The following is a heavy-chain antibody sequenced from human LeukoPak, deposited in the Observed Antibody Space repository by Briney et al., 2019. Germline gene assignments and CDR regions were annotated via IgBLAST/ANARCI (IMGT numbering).Heavy chain of an antibody. J-gene: IGHJ4*02. V-gene: IGHV4-61*02. Sequence: SETLSLTCTVSGNSISSGDNYWSWIRQPAGKGLEWIGRIYTSGSTNYNPSLKSRVTISGDTSKNQFSLRLSSVTAADTAVYYCARASMRRRDGYNRHYEIDYWGQGTLVTVS. CDR2: IYTSGST. CDR3: ARASMRRRDGYNRHYEIDY. D-gene: IGHD5-24*01. CDR1: GNSISSGDNY.